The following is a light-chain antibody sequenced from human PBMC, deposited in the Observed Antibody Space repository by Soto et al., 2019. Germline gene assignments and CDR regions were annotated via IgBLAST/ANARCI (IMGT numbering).Light chain of an antibody. CDR3: QQSRNWPLT. Sequence: EIVLAQSPATLSLSPVERAPLSCRASQSVRSNLAWYQQKPGQAPRLLIYVASNRATGIPVRFSGSGSGTDFTLTISSLEPEDFAVYYCQQSRNWPLTFGGGTKVEIK. J-gene: IGKJ4*01. CDR1: QSVRSN. CDR2: VAS. V-gene: IGKV3-11*01.